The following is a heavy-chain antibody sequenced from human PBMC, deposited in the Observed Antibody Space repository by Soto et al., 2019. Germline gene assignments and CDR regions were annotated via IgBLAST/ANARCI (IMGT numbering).Heavy chain of an antibody. CDR1: GYTFTSYG. CDR2: ISAYNGNT. D-gene: IGHD1-26*01. Sequence: GASVKVSCKASGYTFTSYGISWVRQAPGQGLEWMGWISAYNGNTNYAQKLQGRVTMTTDTSTSIAYMELRSLRSDDTAVYYCARVTSIVGALEVYFDYWGQGTLVTVSS. V-gene: IGHV1-18*01. J-gene: IGHJ4*02. CDR3: ARVTSIVGALEVYFDY.